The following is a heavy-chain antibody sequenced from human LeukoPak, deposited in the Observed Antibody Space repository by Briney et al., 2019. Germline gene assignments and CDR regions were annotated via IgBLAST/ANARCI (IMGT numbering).Heavy chain of an antibody. CDR1: GCSISSYY. CDR3: ARLSQGSFIDY. J-gene: IGHJ4*02. D-gene: IGHD2/OR15-2a*01. CDR2: IYYSGST. V-gene: IGHV4-59*08. Sequence: SEALSLTFTGSGCSISSYYWSWIREPPGKGLGWIGYIYYSGSTNYNPSLKSRVTISVDTSKNQFSLKLSSVTAADTAVYYCARLSQGSFIDYWGQGTLVTVSS.